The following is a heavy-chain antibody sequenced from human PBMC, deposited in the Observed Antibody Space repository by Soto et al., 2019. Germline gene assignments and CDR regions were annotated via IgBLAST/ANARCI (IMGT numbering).Heavy chain of an antibody. V-gene: IGHV1-69*01. D-gene: IGHD2-15*01. CDR2: IIPIFGTA. CDR1: GGTFSSYA. CDR3: ARAYCSGGSCYSRYYYYYGMDV. Sequence: QVQLVQSGAEVKKPGSSVKVSCKASGGTFSSYAISWVRQAPGQGLEWMGGIIPIFGTANYAQKFQGRVTITADESTSTAYMELSSLRSEDTAVYYCARAYCSGGSCYSRYYYYYGMDVWDQGTTVTVSS. J-gene: IGHJ6*02.